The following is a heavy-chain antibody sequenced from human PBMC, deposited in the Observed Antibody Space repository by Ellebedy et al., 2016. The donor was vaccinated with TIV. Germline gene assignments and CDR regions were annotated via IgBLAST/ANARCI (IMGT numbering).Heavy chain of an antibody. D-gene: IGHD3-9*01. V-gene: IGHV3-21*01. CDR2: IGHSGTHI. J-gene: IGHJ4*02. CDR1: GFTFTTLW. CDR3: ARDPRPYLRYGHYDY. Sequence: GESLKISCAASGFTFTTLWMSWVRHAPGKGLEWVSSIGHSGTHIYYADSVRGRFTISRDSAKNSLFLQMNSLRADDTAIYYCARDPRPYLRYGHYDYWGQGTLVTVSS.